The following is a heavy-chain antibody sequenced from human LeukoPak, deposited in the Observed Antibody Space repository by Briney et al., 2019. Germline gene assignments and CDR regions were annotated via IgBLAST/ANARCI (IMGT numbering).Heavy chain of an antibody. V-gene: IGHV3-21*01. CDR3: ARTNPGLRESY. Sequence: GGSLRLSCAASGFTFSSYSMNWVRQAPGKGLEWVSSISSSSSYIYYADSVKGRFTISRDNAKNSLCLQMNSLRAEDTAVYYCARTNPGLRESYWGQGTLVTVSS. CDR2: ISSSSSYI. D-gene: IGHD4-17*01. CDR1: GFTFSSYS. J-gene: IGHJ4*02.